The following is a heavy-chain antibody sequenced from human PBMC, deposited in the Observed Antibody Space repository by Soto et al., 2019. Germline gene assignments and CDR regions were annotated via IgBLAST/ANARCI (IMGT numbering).Heavy chain of an antibody. J-gene: IGHJ6*02. CDR1: GGTFDTYA. CDR2: IIPIFTKP. CDR3: ARTGDIVVVGDFYYGMDV. V-gene: IGHV1-69*01. Sequence: QVQLVQSGAEVKMPGSSVKVSCTASGGTFDTYALSWVRQAPGQGLEWLGGIIPIFTKPTYARKFQGRITLTGDESTTTVYLDLSSLTSDDTAVYYCARTGDIVVVGDFYYGMDVWGQGTTVIVSS. D-gene: IGHD2-2*01.